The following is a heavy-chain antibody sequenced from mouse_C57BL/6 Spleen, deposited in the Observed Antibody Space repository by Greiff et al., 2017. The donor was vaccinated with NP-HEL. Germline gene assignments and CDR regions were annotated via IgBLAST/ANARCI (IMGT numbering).Heavy chain of an antibody. J-gene: IGHJ2*01. CDR3: AKGTTVVSYFDY. D-gene: IGHD1-1*01. CDR1: GYTFTSYW. Sequence: VKLQQPGAELVKPGASVKMSCKASGYTFTSYWITWVKQRPGQGLEWIGDIYPGSGSTNYNEKFKSKATLTVDTSSSTAYMQLSSLTSEDSAVYYCAKGTTVVSYFDYWGQGTTLTVSS. V-gene: IGHV1-55*01. CDR2: IYPGSGST.